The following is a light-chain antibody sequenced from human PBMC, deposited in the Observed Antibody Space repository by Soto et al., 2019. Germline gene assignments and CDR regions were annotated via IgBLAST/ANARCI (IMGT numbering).Light chain of an antibody. CDR3: QQYENLPT. CDR1: QAITNN. V-gene: IGKV1-33*01. J-gene: IGKJ5*01. Sequence: DIHFTQSPSSLSASVGDRVTITCRASQAITNNLAWYQQKPGRAPKLLIYDASNLEAGVPSRFRGSGSGTDFTFTISRLQPEDIATYYCQQYENLPTFGQGTRLEIK. CDR2: DAS.